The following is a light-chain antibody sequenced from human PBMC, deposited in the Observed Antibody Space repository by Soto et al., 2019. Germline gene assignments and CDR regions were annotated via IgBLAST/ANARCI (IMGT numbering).Light chain of an antibody. CDR1: QDISNV. CDR2: AAS. CDR3: QKYSSVPV. V-gene: IGKV1-27*01. J-gene: IGKJ3*01. Sequence: DIQMTQSPTSLSASVGDRVTITCRASQDISNVVAWYQQKPGKAPKLLIYAASTLQSGVPSRFSGSGSGTDFTLTINSLQPEDVATYSCQKYSSVPVFGPGTKVEIK.